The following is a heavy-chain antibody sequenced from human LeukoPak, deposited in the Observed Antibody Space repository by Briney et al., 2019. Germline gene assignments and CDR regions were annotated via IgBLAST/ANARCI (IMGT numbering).Heavy chain of an antibody. J-gene: IGHJ4*02. CDR2: IYYSGST. CDR3: ARSVGGYSYYHLDY. CDR1: GGSISSYY. Sequence: SETLSLTCTVSGGSISSYYWSWIRQPPGKGLKWIGYIYYSGSTNYNPSLKSRVTISVDTSKNQFSLKLSSVTAADTAVYYCARSVGGYSYYHLDYWGQGTLVTVSS. D-gene: IGHD5-18*01. V-gene: IGHV4-59*01.